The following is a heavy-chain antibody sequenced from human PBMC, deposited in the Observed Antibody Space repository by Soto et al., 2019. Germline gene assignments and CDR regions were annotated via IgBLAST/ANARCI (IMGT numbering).Heavy chain of an antibody. Sequence: AAVKVSCKASGYTFTIYGISWVRQAPGQGLEWMGWISAYNGNTNYAQKLQGRVTITRDMSTSTAYMELSSLRSEDTAVYYCAAKYYDILTGPADAFDIWGQGTLVTVSS. V-gene: IGHV1-18*01. J-gene: IGHJ1*01. CDR1: GYTFTIYG. CDR3: AAKYYDILTGPADAFDI. D-gene: IGHD3-9*01. CDR2: ISAYNGNT.